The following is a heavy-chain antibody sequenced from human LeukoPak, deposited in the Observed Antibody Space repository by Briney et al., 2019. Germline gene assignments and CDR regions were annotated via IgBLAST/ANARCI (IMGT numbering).Heavy chain of an antibody. J-gene: IGHJ6*04. CDR3: ARAPVLKGCSGYDVYYYYYYGMDV. D-gene: IGHD5-12*01. CDR2: IYHSGST. Sequence: PSQTLSLTCAVSGGSISSGGYSWSWIRQPPGKGLEWIGYIYHSGSTYYNPSLKSRVTIPVDRSKNQFSLKLSSVTAADTAVYYCARAPVLKGCSGYDVYYYYYYGMDVWGKGTTVTVSS. CDR1: GGSISSGGYS. V-gene: IGHV4-30-2*01.